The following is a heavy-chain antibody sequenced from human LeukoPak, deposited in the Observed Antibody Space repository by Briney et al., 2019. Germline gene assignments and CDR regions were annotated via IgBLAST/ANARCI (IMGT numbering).Heavy chain of an antibody. D-gene: IGHD3-10*01. CDR3: ARGLRITMVRDSYYFDY. V-gene: IGHV3-30*02. CDR2: IRSDGSNK. CDR1: GFSFSSYG. J-gene: IGHJ4*02. Sequence: PGGSLRLSCAGSGFSFSSYGMHWVRQAPGKGLQWMAFIRSDGSNKYYADSVKGRFTISRDNSKNTLYLQMNSLRAEDTAVYYCARGLRITMVRDSYYFDYWGQGTLVTVSS.